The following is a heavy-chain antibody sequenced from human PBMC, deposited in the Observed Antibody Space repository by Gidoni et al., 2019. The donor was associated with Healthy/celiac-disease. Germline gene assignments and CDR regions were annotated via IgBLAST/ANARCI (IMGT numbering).Heavy chain of an antibody. V-gene: IGHV4-39*01. D-gene: IGHD3-9*01. CDR2: VHYSGST. Sequence: QLQLQESGPGLVKPSETLSLTCTVPGGPISSSSYYWGWIRQPPGKGLKWIGNVHYSGSTYYNPTLKSRITISVDTSKNQFSLKLSSVTAADTAVYYCARIIALPDPYTGYYFDYWGQGTLVTVSS. CDR3: ARIIALPDPYTGYYFDY. J-gene: IGHJ4*02. CDR1: GGPISSSSYY.